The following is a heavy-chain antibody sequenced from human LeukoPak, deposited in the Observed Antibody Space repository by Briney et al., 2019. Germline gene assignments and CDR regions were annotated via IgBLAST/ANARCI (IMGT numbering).Heavy chain of an antibody. CDR3: AKVHGSGSYKIPYYYYGMDV. Sequence: GGSLRLSCAASGFTFSSYGMHWVRQAPGKGLEWVAVISYDGSNKYYADSVKGRFTISRDNSKNTLYLQMNSLRAEDTAVYYCAKVHGSGSYKIPYYYYGMDVWGQGTTVTVSS. D-gene: IGHD3-10*01. J-gene: IGHJ6*02. CDR1: GFTFSSYG. V-gene: IGHV3-30*18. CDR2: ISYDGSNK.